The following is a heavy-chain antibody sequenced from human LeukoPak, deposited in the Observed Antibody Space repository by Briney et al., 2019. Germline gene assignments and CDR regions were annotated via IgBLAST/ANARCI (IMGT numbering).Heavy chain of an antibody. CDR2: IYYSGST. CDR1: GGSISSYY. CDR3: ARGEQLVRY. D-gene: IGHD6-6*01. J-gene: IGHJ4*02. Sequence: SETLSLTCTVPGGSISSYYWSWIRQPPGKGLEWIGYIYYSGSTNYNPSLKSRVTISVDTSKNQFSLKLNSVTTADTAMYYCARGEQLVRYWGQGTLVTVSS. V-gene: IGHV4-59*01.